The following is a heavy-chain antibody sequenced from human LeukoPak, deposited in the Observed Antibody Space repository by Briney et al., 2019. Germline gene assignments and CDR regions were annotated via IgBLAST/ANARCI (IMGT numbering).Heavy chain of an antibody. CDR1: GYTFTDYY. CDR3: ARGSIKTTVAPQGLGV. Sequence: ASVKVSCKPSGYTFTDYYIHWVRQAPGPGLEWMGWINPDSGDTNYAQTFQGRVPLTRDTSISTAYMELSSLRSDDTAIYYCARGSIKTTVAPQGLGVWGQGTTVTFSS. CDR2: INPDSGDT. D-gene: IGHD1-1*01. V-gene: IGHV1-2*02. J-gene: IGHJ6*02.